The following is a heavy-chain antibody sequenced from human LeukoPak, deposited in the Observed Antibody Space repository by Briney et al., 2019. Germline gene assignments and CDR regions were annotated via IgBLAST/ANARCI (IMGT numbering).Heavy chain of an antibody. V-gene: IGHV3-30*02. CDR2: IRYDGSNK. CDR3: AKDPTHYRVWDYYETIGLSY. D-gene: IGHD3-22*01. Sequence: PGGSLRLSCAASGFTFSSYDMTWVRQAPGKGLEWVAFIRYDGSNKYYADSVRGRFTISRDNSKNPLNLQMNSLRAEDTAVYYCAKDPTHYRVWDYYETIGLSYWGQGTLVTVSS. CDR1: GFTFSSYD. J-gene: IGHJ4*02.